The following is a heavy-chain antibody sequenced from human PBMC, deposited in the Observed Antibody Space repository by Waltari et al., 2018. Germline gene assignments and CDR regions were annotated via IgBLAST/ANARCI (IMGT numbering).Heavy chain of an antibody. CDR1: GFTFSRSA. CDR2: ISGIGGST. Sequence: EVQLVESGGGLVQPGGSLRLSCAASGFTFSRSAMSWVRQAPGKWLEWVSAISGIGGSTYYADSVKGRFTISRDNSKNTLYLQMNSLRAEDTAVYYCAKAGVSVPTPIDYWGQGTLVTVSS. D-gene: IGHD6-13*01. V-gene: IGHV3-23*04. J-gene: IGHJ4*02. CDR3: AKAGVSVPTPIDY.